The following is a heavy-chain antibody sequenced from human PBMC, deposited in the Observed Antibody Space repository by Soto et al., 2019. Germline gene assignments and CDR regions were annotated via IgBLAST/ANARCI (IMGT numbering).Heavy chain of an antibody. CDR1: GGTFSSCA. D-gene: IGHD2-2*01. CDR3: ARSQGSSTSLEIYYYYYYGMDV. Sequence: QVQLVQSGAEVKKPGSSVKVSCKASGGTFSSCAISWVRQTPGQGLECMGGIIPISDTTNYAQKFQGRVTITADESTSTGYMELSSLRSEDTAVYYCARSQGSSTSLEIYYYYYYGMDVWGQGTTVTVSS. J-gene: IGHJ6*02. V-gene: IGHV1-69*01. CDR2: IIPISDTT.